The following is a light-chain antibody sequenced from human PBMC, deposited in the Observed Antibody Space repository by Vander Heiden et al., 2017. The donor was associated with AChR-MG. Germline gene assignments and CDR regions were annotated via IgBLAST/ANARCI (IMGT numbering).Light chain of an antibody. V-gene: IGLV2-11*01. CDR1: SSDVGGYNY. CDR2: DVS. Sequence: QSALTQPRSVSGSPGQSVTISCTGTSSDVGGYNYVSWYQQHPGKAPKLMIYDVSKRPSGVPDRFSGSKSGNTASLTISGLQAEDEADDYCCSHAGSYTYVFGTGTKVTVL. J-gene: IGLJ1*01. CDR3: CSHAGSYTYV.